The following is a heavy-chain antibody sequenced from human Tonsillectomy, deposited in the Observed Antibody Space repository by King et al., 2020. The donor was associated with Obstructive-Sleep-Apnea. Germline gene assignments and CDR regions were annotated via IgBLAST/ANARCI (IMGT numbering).Heavy chain of an antibody. Sequence: QLVQSGAEVKKPGASVKVSCKVSGYTLTELSMHWVRQAPGKGLEWMGGFDPEDGETIYAQKFQGRVTMTEDTSTDTANLELSSLRSEDTAVYYCATRGGYCSSTSCQTFDYWGQGTLVTVSS. D-gene: IGHD2-2*01. CDR1: GYTLTELS. CDR2: FDPEDGET. J-gene: IGHJ4*02. CDR3: ATRGGYCSSTSCQTFDY. V-gene: IGHV1-24*01.